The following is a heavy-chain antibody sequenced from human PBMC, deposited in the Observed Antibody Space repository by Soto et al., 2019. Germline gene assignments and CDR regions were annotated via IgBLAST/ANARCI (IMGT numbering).Heavy chain of an antibody. V-gene: IGHV3-23*01. CDR2: ISDNGGIT. D-gene: IGHD4-17*01. CDR1: GFTFSSYA. CDR3: AKDDYCLHRFDY. Sequence: EVRLLESGGGLVQPGGSLRLSCAASGFTFSSYAMSWVRQAPGKGLEWVSAISDNGGITYYADSVKGRFTISRDNSKNTLYLQMNSLRAEDTAVYYCAKDDYCLHRFDYWGQGTLVTVSS. J-gene: IGHJ4*02.